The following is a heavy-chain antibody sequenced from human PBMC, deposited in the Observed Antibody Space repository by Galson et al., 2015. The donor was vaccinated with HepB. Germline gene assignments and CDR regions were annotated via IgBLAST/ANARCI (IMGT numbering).Heavy chain of an antibody. V-gene: IGHV1-8*01. Sequence: SVKVSCKASGYTFTSYDINWVRQATGQGLEWMGWMNPNSGNTGYAQKFQGRVTMTRNTSISKAYVELSSLRSEDTGVYYCARGIQLWFLNYYYYGMDVWGQGTTVTVSS. CDR3: ARGIQLWFLNYYYYGMDV. CDR1: GYTFTSYD. CDR2: MNPNSGNT. J-gene: IGHJ6*02. D-gene: IGHD5-18*01.